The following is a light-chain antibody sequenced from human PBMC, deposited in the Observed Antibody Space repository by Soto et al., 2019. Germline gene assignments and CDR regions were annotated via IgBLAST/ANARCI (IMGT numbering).Light chain of an antibody. V-gene: IGLV2-14*01. J-gene: IGLJ3*02. CDR3: FSLTTMATWV. CDR1: SSDVGTYNR. CDR2: EVS. Sequence: QPVLTQPASVSGSPGQSITISCTGSSSDVGTYNRVSWYQHHPGKTPKLIIYEVSHRPSGVSNRFSGSKSGNTASLTISGLQAEDEADFYCFSLTTMATWVFGGGTKLTVL.